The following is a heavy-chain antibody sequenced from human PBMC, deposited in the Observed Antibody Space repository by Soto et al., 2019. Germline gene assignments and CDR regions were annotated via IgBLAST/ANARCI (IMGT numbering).Heavy chain of an antibody. CDR3: ARHPTMLPFDS. J-gene: IGHJ4*02. CDR1: GNTFTYVY. Sequence: SVKVSCKGSGNTFTYVYLHWVRQAPGQALEWMGWITPFNGNTKYAQKFQDRVTFTGDTSINTAYLQWNNLKASDTAMYYCARHPTMLPFDSWGQGTLVTVSS. V-gene: IGHV1-45*02. D-gene: IGHD2-2*01. CDR2: ITPFNGNT.